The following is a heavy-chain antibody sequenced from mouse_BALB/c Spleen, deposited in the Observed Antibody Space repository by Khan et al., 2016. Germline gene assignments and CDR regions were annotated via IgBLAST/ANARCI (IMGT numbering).Heavy chain of an antibody. J-gene: IGHJ4*01. CDR2: IYPGDGDP. V-gene: IGHV1-87*01. CDR3: AKGGRAMDY. CDR1: GYTFTSYW. Sequence: QVQLQQSGAELARPGASVKLSCKASGYTFTSYWMQWVKQRLGQGLEWIGAIYPGDGDPRYTQKFKGKATLTADKSSNTAYMQLSSLASEDSAVYYCAKGGRAMDYCGQGTSVTVSS.